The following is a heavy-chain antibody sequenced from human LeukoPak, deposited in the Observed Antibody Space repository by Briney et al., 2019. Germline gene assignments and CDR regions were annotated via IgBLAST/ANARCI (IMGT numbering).Heavy chain of an antibody. CDR1: GFTFSDYY. D-gene: IGHD3-10*01. Sequence: GGSLRLSCAASGFTFSDYYMSWIRQAPGKGLEWVSYISSSGSTIYYADSVKGRFTISRDNAKNSLYLQMNSLRAEDTAVYYCARDSPDYYGSGSIYCYYYYGMDVWGQGTTVTVSS. CDR2: ISSSGSTI. V-gene: IGHV3-11*01. CDR3: ARDSPDYYGSGSIYCYYYYGMDV. J-gene: IGHJ6*02.